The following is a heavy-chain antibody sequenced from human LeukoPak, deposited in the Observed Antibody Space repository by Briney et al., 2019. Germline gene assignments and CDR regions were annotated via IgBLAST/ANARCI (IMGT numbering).Heavy chain of an antibody. D-gene: IGHD2-2*01. CDR1: GYTFTSYG. V-gene: IGHV1-18*01. Sequence: ASVKVSCKASGYTFTSYGISWVRQAPGQGLEWMVWISAYNGNTNYAQKLQGRVTMTTDTSTSTAYMELRSLRSDDTAVYYCAREYCSSTSCYGGNWFDPWGQGTLVTVSS. CDR3: AREYCSSTSCYGGNWFDP. CDR2: ISAYNGNT. J-gene: IGHJ5*02.